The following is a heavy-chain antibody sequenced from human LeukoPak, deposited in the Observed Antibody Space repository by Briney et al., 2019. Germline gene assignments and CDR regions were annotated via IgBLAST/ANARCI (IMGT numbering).Heavy chain of an antibody. CDR1: GFSFSNYA. Sequence: PGGSLRLSCAASGFSFSNYAMSWVRQAPGKGLEWVSGMSGSSGRTYYADSVKGRFTISRDNSKNTLYLQMNSLRAEDTAVYYCTKFRGIMHQNYNMDVWGKGTTVTVSS. CDR2: MSGSSGRT. CDR3: TKFRGIMHQNYNMDV. J-gene: IGHJ6*03. V-gene: IGHV3-23*01.